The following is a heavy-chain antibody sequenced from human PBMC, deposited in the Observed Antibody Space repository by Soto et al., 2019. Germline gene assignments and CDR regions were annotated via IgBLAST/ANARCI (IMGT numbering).Heavy chain of an antibody. CDR2: IFPHDSDT. J-gene: IGHJ6*02. D-gene: IGHD3-10*01. CDR1: GYSFIDHW. V-gene: IGHV5-51*01. Sequence: GESLKISCRFSGYSFIDHWIGWVRQMPGKGPEWMGIIFPHDSDTRYNPSFQGQVTISADMSTDTAFLQWSSLKASDTAIYYCKRQAPVVPMARAMDVWGQGTTVTVSS. CDR3: KRQAPVVPMARAMDV.